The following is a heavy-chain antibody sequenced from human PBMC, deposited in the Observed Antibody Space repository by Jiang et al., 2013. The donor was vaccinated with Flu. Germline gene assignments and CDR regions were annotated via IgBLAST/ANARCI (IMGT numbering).Heavy chain of an antibody. J-gene: IGHJ4*02. Sequence: GSTNYNPPSKSRVTISVDTSKNQFSLKLSSVTAADTAVYYCARDGFWGQGTLVTVSS. CDR3: ARDGF. CDR2: GST. V-gene: IGHV4-59*01.